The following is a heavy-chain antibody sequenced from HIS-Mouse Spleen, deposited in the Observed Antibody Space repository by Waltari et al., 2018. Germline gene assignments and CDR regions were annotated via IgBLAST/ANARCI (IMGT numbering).Heavy chain of an antibody. V-gene: IGHV4-39*07. CDR1: GGSISSSSYY. CDR2: IYYSGST. CDR3: ARDYGDNWFDP. D-gene: IGHD4-17*01. J-gene: IGHJ5*02. Sequence: QLQLQESGPGLVKPSETLSLTCTVPGGSISSSSYYWGWLRQPPGKGLEWIGSIYYSGSTYYNPSLKSRVTISVDTSKNQFSLKLSSVTAADTAVYYCARDYGDNWFDPWGQGTLVTVSS.